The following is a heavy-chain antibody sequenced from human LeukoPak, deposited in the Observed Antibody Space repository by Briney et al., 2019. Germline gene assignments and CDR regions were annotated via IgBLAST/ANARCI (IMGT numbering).Heavy chain of an antibody. V-gene: IGHV4-59*01. CDR3: ARDRPGSYWYFDL. CDR2: IYYLGST. CDR1: GGSISSYH. J-gene: IGHJ2*01. Sequence: PSETLSLTCTVSGGSISSYHWSWIRQPPGKGLEWAGHIYYLGSTNYNPSLKSRVTIPIDTSKNYFSLKLNSVIAADTAVYCCARDRPGSYWYFDLWGRGTLVTVSS. D-gene: IGHD3-10*01.